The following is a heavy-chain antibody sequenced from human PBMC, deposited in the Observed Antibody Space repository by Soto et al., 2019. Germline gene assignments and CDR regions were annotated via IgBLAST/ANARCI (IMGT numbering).Heavy chain of an antibody. J-gene: IGHJ6*02. D-gene: IGHD3-16*01. V-gene: IGHV3-74*01. CDR2: IMSDGSDT. Sequence: EVHLVESGGGLVQPGGSLRLSCAASGFTFSSYWMHWVRQGPGEGLVWVSRIMSDGSDTTYADSVKGRFTISRDNAKNTLYLQMNSLRAEDTAVYHCARSRGSGGVEYNMDVWGQGTTVTVSS. CDR3: ARSRGSGGVEYNMDV. CDR1: GFTFSSYW.